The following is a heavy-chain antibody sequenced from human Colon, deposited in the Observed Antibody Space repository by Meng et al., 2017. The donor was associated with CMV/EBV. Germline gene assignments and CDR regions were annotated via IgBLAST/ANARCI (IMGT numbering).Heavy chain of an antibody. CDR3: ARENLKSTYAFRRDMSNWFDP. D-gene: IGHD2-21*02. CDR2: TYYRSKWYN. Sequence: GWNWIRQSPSRGLEWLGRTYYRSKWYNDYAVSVKSRITINPDTSKNQFSLQLNSVTPEDTAVYYCARENLKSTYAFRRDMSNWFDPWGQGTLVTVSS. V-gene: IGHV6-1*01. CDR1: G. J-gene: IGHJ5*02.